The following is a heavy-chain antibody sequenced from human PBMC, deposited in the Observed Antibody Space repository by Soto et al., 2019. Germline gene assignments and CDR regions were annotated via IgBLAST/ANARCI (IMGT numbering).Heavy chain of an antibody. CDR2: IYYSGST. J-gene: IGHJ4*02. CDR3: ARHNYGSGSTYFDY. V-gene: IGHV4-59*08. D-gene: IGHD3-10*01. Sequence: ETLSLTCTVSGGSIITYYWSWIRQPPGKGLEWIGYIYYSGSTNYNPSLKSRVTISADTSKNQFSLKLNSMTAADTAVYYCARHNYGSGSTYFDYWGQGTLVTVSS. CDR1: GGSIITYY.